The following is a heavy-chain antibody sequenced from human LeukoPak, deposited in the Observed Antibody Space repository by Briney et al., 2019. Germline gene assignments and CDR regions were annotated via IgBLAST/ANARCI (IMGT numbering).Heavy chain of an antibody. V-gene: IGHV4-34*01. D-gene: IGHD6-13*01. J-gene: IGHJ4*02. Sequence: SETLSLTCAVYGGSFSGYYWSWIRQPPGKGLEWIGEINHSGSTNYNPSLKSRVTISVDTSKNQFSLKLSSVTAADTAVYYCAGYSGSWYDYWGQGTLVTVSS. CDR1: GGSFSGYY. CDR3: AGYSGSWYDY. CDR2: INHSGST.